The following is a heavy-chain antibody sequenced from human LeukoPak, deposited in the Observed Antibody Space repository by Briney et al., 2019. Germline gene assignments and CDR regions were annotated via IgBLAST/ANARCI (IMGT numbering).Heavy chain of an antibody. CDR1: GGSFSGYY. CDR3: ARGIGRQWLVLGTELGRKFDY. CDR2: INHSGST. V-gene: IGHV4-34*01. Sequence: SETLSLTCAVYGGSFSGYYWSWIRQPPGKGLEWIGEINHSGSTNYNPSLKSRVTISVDTSKNQFSLKLSSVTAADTAVYYCARGIGRQWLVLGTELGRKFDYWGRGTLVTVSS. D-gene: IGHD6-19*01. J-gene: IGHJ4*02.